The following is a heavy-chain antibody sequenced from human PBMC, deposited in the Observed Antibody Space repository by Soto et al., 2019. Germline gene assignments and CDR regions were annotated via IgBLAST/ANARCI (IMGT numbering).Heavy chain of an antibody. J-gene: IGHJ4*02. CDR2: ISYDGTNK. Sequence: QVKLVQSGGGEVQPGRSLRLSCAASGFTFSTYGMHWVRQAPGKGLEWVALISYDGTNKYYGDSVKGRFTISRDNSKNTVYLQMNSLRAEDTAVYYCAKQFGTGWYYFDHWGKGTLVTVSS. CDR1: GFTFSTYG. D-gene: IGHD6-19*01. V-gene: IGHV3-30*18. CDR3: AKQFGTGWYYFDH.